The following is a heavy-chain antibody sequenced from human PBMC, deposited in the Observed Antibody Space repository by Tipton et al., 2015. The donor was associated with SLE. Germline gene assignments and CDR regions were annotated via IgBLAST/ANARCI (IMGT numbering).Heavy chain of an antibody. CDR1: GYTFNNYG. D-gene: IGHD1-26*01. CDR2: INTNTGKP. J-gene: IGHJ4*02. Sequence: QVQLVQSGSELKKPGASVKVSCKASGYTFNNYGMNWVRQAPGQGLEWMGWINTNTGKPAYAQAFTGRFVFSLDPSVSTAHLQISSLRPEDTAVYYCARDVGATSFDYWGQGTLVTVSS. CDR3: ARDVGATSFDY. V-gene: IGHV7-4-1*02.